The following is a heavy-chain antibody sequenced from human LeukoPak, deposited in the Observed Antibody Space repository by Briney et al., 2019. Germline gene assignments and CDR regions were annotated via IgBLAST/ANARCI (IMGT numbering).Heavy chain of an antibody. CDR1: GDSVSSNSVT. CDR3: ARRLTQYDCFDP. CDR2: TYYRSTWYN. J-gene: IGHJ5*02. D-gene: IGHD2-2*01. Sequence: PSQTLSLTCAISGDSVSSNSVTWNWIRQSPSRGLEWLGRTYYRSTWYNDYAVSVRGRITVNPDTSKNQFSLHLNSATPEDTAVYYCARRLTQYDCFDPRGQGILVTVSS. V-gene: IGHV6-1*01.